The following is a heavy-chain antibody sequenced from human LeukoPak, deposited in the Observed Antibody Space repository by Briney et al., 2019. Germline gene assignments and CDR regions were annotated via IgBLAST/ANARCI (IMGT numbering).Heavy chain of an antibody. CDR1: GYSFTSYW. D-gene: IGHD4-17*01. V-gene: IGHV5-51*01. J-gene: IGHJ4*02. CDR3: ARGPHLHDYGDYYFDY. CDR2: IYPGDSDT. Sequence: RESLKISCKGSGYSFTSYWIGWVRQMPGKGLEWMGIIYPGDSDTRYSPSFQGQVTISADKSISTAYLQWSSLKASDTAMYYCARGPHLHDYGDYYFDYWGQGTLVTVSS.